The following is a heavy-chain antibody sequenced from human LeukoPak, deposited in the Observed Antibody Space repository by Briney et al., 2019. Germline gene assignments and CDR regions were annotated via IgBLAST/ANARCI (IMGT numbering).Heavy chain of an antibody. CDR2: ISAYNGNT. V-gene: IGHV1-18*01. Sequence: ASVKVSCKASGYTFTSYGISWVRQAPGQGLEWMGWISAYNGNTNYAQKLQGRVTMTTDTSTSTAYMELRSLRSDDTAVYYCARAPTCYYDSSGYSDYWGQGTLVTVSS. D-gene: IGHD3-22*01. J-gene: IGHJ4*02. CDR3: ARAPTCYYDSSGYSDY. CDR1: GYTFTSYG.